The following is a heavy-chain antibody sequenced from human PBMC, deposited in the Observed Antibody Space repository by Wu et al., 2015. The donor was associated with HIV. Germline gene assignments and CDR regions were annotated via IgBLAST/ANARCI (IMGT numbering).Heavy chain of an antibody. CDR3: ATGDGVTSSKF. D-gene: IGHD4-17*01. Sequence: QMQLVQSGPEVKRPGTSVKVSCKASGFTFSSSTMQWVRQTRGQRLEWIGWILVGTANTNYAQKFQERVAFTRDLSTNTADMELSRLTFEDTAVYYCATGDGVTSSKFWGQGTLVTVSS. V-gene: IGHV1-58*02. J-gene: IGHJ4*02. CDR2: ILVGTANT. CDR1: GFTFSSST.